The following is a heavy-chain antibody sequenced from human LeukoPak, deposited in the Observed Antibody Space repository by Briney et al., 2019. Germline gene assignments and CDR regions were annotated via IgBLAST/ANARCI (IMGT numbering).Heavy chain of an antibody. CDR2: IYYSGST. D-gene: IGHD4-17*01. J-gene: IGHJ4*02. CDR1: GGSISSYY. Sequence: SETLSLTCTVSGGSISSYYWSWIRQPPGKGLEWIGYIYYSGSTNYNPSLKSRVTISVDTSKNQFSLKLSSVTAADTAVYYCARVFAENDYGDFTATFDYWGQGTLVTVSS. CDR3: ARVFAENDYGDFTATFDY. V-gene: IGHV4-59*01.